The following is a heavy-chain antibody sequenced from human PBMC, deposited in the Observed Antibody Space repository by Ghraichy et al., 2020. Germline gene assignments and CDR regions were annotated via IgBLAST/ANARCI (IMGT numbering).Heavy chain of an antibody. J-gene: IGHJ6*02. CDR2: IKQDGSEK. D-gene: IGHD3-3*01. CDR3: ARDARITIFGMGYGMDV. Sequence: GGSLRLSCAASGFTFSSYWMSWVRQAPGKGLEWVANIKQDGSEKYYVDSVKGRFTISRDNAKNSLYLQMNSLRAEDTAVYYCARDARITIFGMGYGMDVWGQGTTVTVSS. V-gene: IGHV3-7*03. CDR1: GFTFSSYW.